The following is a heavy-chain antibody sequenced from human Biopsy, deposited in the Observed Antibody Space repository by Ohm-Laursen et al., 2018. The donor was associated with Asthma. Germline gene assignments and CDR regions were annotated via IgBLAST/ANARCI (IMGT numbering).Heavy chain of an antibody. J-gene: IGHJ1*01. D-gene: IGHD3-3*02. V-gene: IGHV3-9*01. CDR1: GFSFDDCA. CDR3: ARTFHFWSPYHAEHYQL. CDR2: ISWNSGNI. Sequence: SLRLSCAASGFSFDDCAMHWVRQAPGKGLEWVSSISWNSGNIDYADSVKGRFTISRDNAKNSLYLQMNSLRAEGTAVYYCARTFHFWSPYHAEHYQLWGQGTLVTVPS.